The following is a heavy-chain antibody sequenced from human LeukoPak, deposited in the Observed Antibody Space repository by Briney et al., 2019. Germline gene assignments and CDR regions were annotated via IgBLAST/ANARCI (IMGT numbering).Heavy chain of an antibody. Sequence: GESLKISCKGSGYSFTSYWIGWVRPMPGKGLEWMGIIYPGDSDTRYSPSFQGQVTISADKSTSTAYLQWSSLKASDTAMYYCARHSVWFGELLYYYYYMDVXGKGTTVTVSS. CDR2: IYPGDSDT. V-gene: IGHV5-51*01. D-gene: IGHD3-10*01. J-gene: IGHJ6*03. CDR3: ARHSVWFGELLYYYYYMDV. CDR1: GYSFTSYW.